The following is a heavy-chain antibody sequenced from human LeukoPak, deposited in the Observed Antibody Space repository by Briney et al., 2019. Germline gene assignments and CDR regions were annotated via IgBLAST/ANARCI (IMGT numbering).Heavy chain of an antibody. CDR1: GGSISSYY. J-gene: IGHJ6*03. Sequence: PSETLSLTCTVSGGSISSYYWSWIRQPAGKGLEWIGRIYTSGSTNYNPSLKSRVTMSVDTSKNQFSLKLSSVTAADTAVYYCARELRDIVVVPAAANNYYYYYMDVWGKGTTVTVSS. V-gene: IGHV4-4*07. D-gene: IGHD2-2*01. CDR2: IYTSGST. CDR3: ARELRDIVVVPAAANNYYYYYMDV.